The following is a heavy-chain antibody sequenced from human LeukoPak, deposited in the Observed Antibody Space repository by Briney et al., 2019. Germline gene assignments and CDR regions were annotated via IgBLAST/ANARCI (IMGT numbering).Heavy chain of an antibody. CDR1: GYSFTDYY. V-gene: IGHV1-2*02. CDR2: INPNSGGT. Sequence: ASVKVSCKASGYSFTDYYMHWVRQAPGQGLEWMGWINPNSGGTNYAQKFQGRVTMTRDTSINTVYMELSRLRSDDTAVYYCARGGGSYEAGYYYYMDVWGKGTKVTVSS. J-gene: IGHJ6*03. D-gene: IGHD1-26*01. CDR3: ARGGGSYEAGYYYYMDV.